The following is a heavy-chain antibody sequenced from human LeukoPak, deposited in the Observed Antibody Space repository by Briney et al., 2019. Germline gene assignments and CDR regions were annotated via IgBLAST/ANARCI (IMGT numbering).Heavy chain of an antibody. CDR2: INHSGST. Sequence: SETLSLTCAVYGGSFSGYYWSWIRQPPGKGLEWIGEINHSGSTNYNPSLKSRVTISVDTSKNQFSLKLSSVTAADTAVYYCARVKSGSYRFNNWFDPWGQGALVTVSS. D-gene: IGHD1-26*01. CDR1: GGSFSGYY. J-gene: IGHJ5*02. CDR3: ARVKSGSYRFNNWFDP. V-gene: IGHV4-34*01.